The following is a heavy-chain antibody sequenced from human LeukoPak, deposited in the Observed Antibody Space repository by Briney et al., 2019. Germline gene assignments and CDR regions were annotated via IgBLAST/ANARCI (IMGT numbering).Heavy chain of an antibody. CDR2: ISGSGGST. CDR3: AKDWDSSSSGVRFDY. J-gene: IGHJ4*02. CDR1: GFTFSSYA. D-gene: IGHD6-6*01. V-gene: IGHV3-23*01. Sequence: GGSLRLSCAASGFTFSSYAMGWVRQAPGKGLEWASAISGSGGSTYNAVSVKGRFTISRDNSKNTLYLQMNSLRAEDTAVYYCAKDWDSSSSGVRFDYWGQGTLVIVSS.